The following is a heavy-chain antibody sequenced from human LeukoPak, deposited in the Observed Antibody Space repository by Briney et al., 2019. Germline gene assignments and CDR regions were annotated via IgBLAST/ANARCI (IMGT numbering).Heavy chain of an antibody. CDR3: AKVGPRAYNWNFDY. Sequence: GGSLRLSCAASGFTLSDYYMSWIRQAPGKGLEWVSYISSSGSTIYYADSVKGRFTISRDNAKNSLYLQMNSLRAEDTAVYYCAKVGPRAYNWNFDYWGQGSLVTVSS. J-gene: IGHJ4*02. V-gene: IGHV3-11*01. CDR2: ISSSGSTI. D-gene: IGHD1-20*01. CDR1: GFTLSDYY.